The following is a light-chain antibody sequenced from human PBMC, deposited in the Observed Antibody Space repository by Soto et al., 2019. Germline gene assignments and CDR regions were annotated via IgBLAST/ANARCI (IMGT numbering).Light chain of an antibody. CDR1: QSVLYSSNNKNY. V-gene: IGKV4-1*01. Sequence: DIVMTQSPDSLAVSLGERATINCKSSQSVLYSSNNKNYLAWYQQKPGQPPKLLIYWASTRESGVPDRFSGSGSGTDFPLTISSLQADDVAVYYCQQYYTAWTFGQGTKVEIK. CDR3: QQYYTAWT. CDR2: WAS. J-gene: IGKJ1*01.